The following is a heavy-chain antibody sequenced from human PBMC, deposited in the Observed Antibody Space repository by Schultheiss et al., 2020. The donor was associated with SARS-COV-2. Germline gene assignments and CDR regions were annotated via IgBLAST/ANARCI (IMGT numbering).Heavy chain of an antibody. V-gene: IGHV3-21*04. CDR1: GFTFSSYA. D-gene: IGHD2-2*01. Sequence: GGSLRLSCAASGFTFSSYAMNWVRQAPGKGLEWVSSISSSSSYIYYADSVKGRFTISRDNAKNSLYLQMNSLRAEDTAVYYCARDRPATARPPVDYWGQGTLVTVSS. CDR2: ISSSSSYI. J-gene: IGHJ4*02. CDR3: ARDRPATARPPVDY.